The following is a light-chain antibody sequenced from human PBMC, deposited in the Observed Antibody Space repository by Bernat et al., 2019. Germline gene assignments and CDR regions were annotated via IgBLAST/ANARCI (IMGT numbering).Light chain of an antibody. CDR3: VQTVGWPWA. J-gene: IGKJ1*01. CDR1: QSLLFSDGFNY. V-gene: IGKV2-30*01. Sequence: DAVLTQSPLSLPVTLGQAASISCRSSQSLLFSDGFNYLDWFQQRPGQSPTRLFYNVSNRDSGGPDRFSGSGSVTDFTLRISRVEAEDVAVYYCVQTVGWPWAFGQGTKVEI. CDR2: NVS.